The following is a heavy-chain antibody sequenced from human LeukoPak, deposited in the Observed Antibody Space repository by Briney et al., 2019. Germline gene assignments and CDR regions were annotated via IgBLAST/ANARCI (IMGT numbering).Heavy chain of an antibody. CDR2: INHSGST. CDR3: ARGQGYCSSTSCDNWFDP. D-gene: IGHD2-2*01. CDR1: GGSFRGYY. Sequence: SETLSLTCAVYGGSFRGYYWSWIRQPPGKGLEWIGEINHSGSTNYNPSLKSRVTISVDTSKNQFSLKLSSVTAADTAVYYCARGQGYCSSTSCDNWFDPWGQGTLVTVSS. J-gene: IGHJ5*02. V-gene: IGHV4-34*01.